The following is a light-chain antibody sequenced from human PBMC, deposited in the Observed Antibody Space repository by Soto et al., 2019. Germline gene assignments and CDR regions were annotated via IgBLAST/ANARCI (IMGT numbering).Light chain of an antibody. CDR2: DAS. J-gene: IGKJ1*01. V-gene: IGKV1-5*01. Sequence: DIQMTQSPSTLSSSLGDRVTITCRASQSISSGLAWYQQKPGKAPKVLIDDASSLQSGVPSRFSGSGSGTESTLTISSLQPEDFALYYCQQYNSYSPWTFGQGTKV. CDR3: QQYNSYSPWT. CDR1: QSISSG.